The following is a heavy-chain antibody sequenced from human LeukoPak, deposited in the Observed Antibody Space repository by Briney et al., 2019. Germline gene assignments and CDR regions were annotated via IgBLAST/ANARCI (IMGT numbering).Heavy chain of an antibody. Sequence: PGESLKISCKGSGYSFTSYWIGWVRQMPGKGLEWMGIIYPGDSDTRYSPSFQGQVTISADKSISTAYLQWSSLKASDTAMYYCARTPNWNYDHHWFDPWGQGTLVTVSS. V-gene: IGHV5-51*01. J-gene: IGHJ5*02. D-gene: IGHD1-7*01. CDR1: GYSFTSYW. CDR2: IYPGDSDT. CDR3: ARTPNWNYDHHWFDP.